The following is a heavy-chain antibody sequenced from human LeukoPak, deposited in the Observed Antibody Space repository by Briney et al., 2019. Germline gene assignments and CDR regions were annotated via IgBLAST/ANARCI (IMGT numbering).Heavy chain of an antibody. CDR3: GKGRDCSRTRCFNAFDV. D-gene: IGHD2-2*01. CDR1: GFTFSPYE. V-gene: IGHV3-30*04. CDR2: ISHDGNNQ. J-gene: IGHJ3*01. Sequence: SGGSLRLTCPASGFTFSPYEMHWVRQAPGKGLEWVAVISHDGNNQYYADAVKGRFTISRDNSNNPVYLQMNSLRHEDTAVYYCGKGRDCSRTRCFNAFDVWGQRTMASDSS.